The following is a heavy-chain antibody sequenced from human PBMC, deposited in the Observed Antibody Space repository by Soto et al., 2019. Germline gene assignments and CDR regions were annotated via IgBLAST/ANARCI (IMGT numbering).Heavy chain of an antibody. Sequence: QVQLVQSGAEVKKPGASVRVSCRASGYTFPYFGIHWVRQAPGQSLEWMGSINPANGDTPYSQKFQGRVTITSDTSATTVYVEMVRLTSADTAVYYCARRVGDGQFDFWGQGTLITVSS. J-gene: IGHJ4*02. CDR3: ARRVGDGQFDF. V-gene: IGHV1-3*01. CDR2: INPANGDT. D-gene: IGHD1-26*01. CDR1: GYTFPYFG.